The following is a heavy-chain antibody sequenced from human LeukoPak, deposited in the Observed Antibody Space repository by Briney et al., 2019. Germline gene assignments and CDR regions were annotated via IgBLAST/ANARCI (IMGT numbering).Heavy chain of an antibody. CDR1: GGSICSYY. D-gene: IGHD3-16*02. V-gene: IGHV4-59*01. CDR2: IYYSGST. CDR3: AGRSTYYDYLWGSYRYGGDAFDI. J-gene: IGHJ3*02. Sequence: SETLSLTCTDSGGSICSYYWSWIRQPPGKGLEWIGYIYYSGSTNYNPSLKSRVTISVDTSKNPFSLRLRSVTAADTAVYYCAGRSTYYDYLWGSYRYGGDAFDIWGLGLVVTVSS.